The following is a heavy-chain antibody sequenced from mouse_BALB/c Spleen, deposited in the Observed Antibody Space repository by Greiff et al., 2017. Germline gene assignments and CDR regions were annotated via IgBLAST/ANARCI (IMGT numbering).Heavy chain of an antibody. D-gene: IGHD2-10*02. CDR1: GFTFSSYT. V-gene: IGHV5-12-2*01. Sequence: EVKVVESGGGLVQPGGSLKLSCAASGFTFSSYTMSWVRQTPEKRLEWVAYISNGGGSTYYPDTVKGRFTISRDNAKNTLYLQMSSLKSEDTAMYYCARQPSMVTTNWYFDVWGAGTTVSVSS. J-gene: IGHJ1*01. CDR2: ISNGGGST. CDR3: ARQPSMVTTNWYFDV.